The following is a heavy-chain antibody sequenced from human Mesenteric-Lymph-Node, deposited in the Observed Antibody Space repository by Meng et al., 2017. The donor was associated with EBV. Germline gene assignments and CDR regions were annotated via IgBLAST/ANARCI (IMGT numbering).Heavy chain of an antibody. CDR3: ARGYGSGTYHSDY. J-gene: IGHJ4*02. CDR1: GFTFDSYG. CDR2: IWYDGSKK. D-gene: IGHD3-10*01. Sequence: GELVESGGGVVQPGRSLRLSCAASGFTFDSYGMHWVRQAPGKGLEWVAVIWYDGSKKYYADSVKGRFTISRDNSKNTLDLQMNSLRAEDTAVYYCARGYGSGTYHSDYWGQGALVTVSS. V-gene: IGHV3-33*01.